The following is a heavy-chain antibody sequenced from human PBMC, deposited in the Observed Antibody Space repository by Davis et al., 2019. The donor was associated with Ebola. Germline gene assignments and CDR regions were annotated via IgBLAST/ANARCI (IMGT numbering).Heavy chain of an antibody. D-gene: IGHD2-2*01. V-gene: IGHV4-59*01. CDR2: IAYTGNT. J-gene: IGHJ3*01. CDR3: ARGGLVPAALYL. CDR1: GSSMTSYY. Sequence: PSETLSLTCTVSGSSMTSYYWSRIRQPPGQGLEWIGYIAYTGNTIYNPSLKSRVTIPGDTSKKQFSLRLNSVTAADTAVYYCARGGLVPAALYLWGQGTMVTVAS.